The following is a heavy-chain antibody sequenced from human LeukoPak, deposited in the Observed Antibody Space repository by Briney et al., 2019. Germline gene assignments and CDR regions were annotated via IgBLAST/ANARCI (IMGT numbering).Heavy chain of an antibody. D-gene: IGHD6-13*01. V-gene: IGHV4-59*08. Sequence: PSETLSLTCTVSGGSISSYYWSWIRQPPGKGLEWIGYIYYSGSTNYNPSLKSRVTISVDTSKNQFSLKPSSVTAADTAVYYCARHKAAAGLLFDYWGQGTLVTVSS. CDR2: IYYSGST. CDR3: ARHKAAAGLLFDY. J-gene: IGHJ4*02. CDR1: GGSISSYY.